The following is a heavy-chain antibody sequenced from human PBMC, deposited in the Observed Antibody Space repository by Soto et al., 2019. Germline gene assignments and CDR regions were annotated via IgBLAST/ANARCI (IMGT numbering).Heavy chain of an antibody. CDR2: ISGAGDKT. V-gene: IGHV3-23*01. CDR3: VKATLAAPFCYYGMDV. J-gene: IGHJ6*02. Sequence: GGSLRLSCAASEFTFSRYAMYWVRQAPGKGLEWVSAISGAGDKTFYAEPVRGRFTISRDNSENTLFLQMNSLRAEDTAIYYCVKATLAAPFCYYGMDVSGQMPTVTFS. CDR1: EFTFSRYA. D-gene: IGHD3-3*01.